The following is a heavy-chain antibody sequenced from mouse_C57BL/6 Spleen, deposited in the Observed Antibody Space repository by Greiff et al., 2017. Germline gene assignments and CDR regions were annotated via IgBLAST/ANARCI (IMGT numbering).Heavy chain of an antibody. CDR2: IYPGDGDT. CDR1: GYAFSSYW. V-gene: IGHV1-80*01. CDR3: ARDDYDWYFDV. D-gene: IGHD2-4*01. Sequence: QVQLKQSGAELVKPGASVKISCKASGYAFSSYWMNWVKQRPGKGLEWIGQIYPGDGDTNYNGKFKGKATLTADKSSSTAYMQLSSRTSEDSAVYCWARDDYDWYFDVWGTGTTVTGSS. J-gene: IGHJ1*03.